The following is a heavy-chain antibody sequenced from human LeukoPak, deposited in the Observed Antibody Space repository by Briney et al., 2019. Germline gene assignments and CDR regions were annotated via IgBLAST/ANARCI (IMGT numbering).Heavy chain of an antibody. CDR2: IYYSGST. V-gene: IGHV4-59*01. CDR3: ARSYYDSSGYYPYWYFDL. Sequence: PSETLSLTCTVSGGSISSYYWSWIRQPPGKGLEWIGYIYYSGSTNYNPSLKSRVTISVDTSKNQFSLKLSSVTAADTAVYYCARSYYDSSGYYPYWYFDLWGRGTLVTVSS. D-gene: IGHD3-22*01. CDR1: GGSISSYY. J-gene: IGHJ2*01.